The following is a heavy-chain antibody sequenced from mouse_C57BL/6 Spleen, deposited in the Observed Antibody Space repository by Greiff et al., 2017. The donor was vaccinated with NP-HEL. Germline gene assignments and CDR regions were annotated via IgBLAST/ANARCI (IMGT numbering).Heavy chain of an antibody. Sequence: DVHLVESGGGLVQSGRSLRLSCATSGFTFSDFYMEWVRQAPGKGLEWIAASRNKANDYTTEYSASVKGRFIVSRDTSQSILYLQMNALRAEDTAIYYCARESNVDYAMDYWGQGTSVTVSS. J-gene: IGHJ4*01. CDR2: SRNKANDYTT. CDR3: ARESNVDYAMDY. D-gene: IGHD2-5*01. CDR1: GFTFSDFY. V-gene: IGHV7-1*01.